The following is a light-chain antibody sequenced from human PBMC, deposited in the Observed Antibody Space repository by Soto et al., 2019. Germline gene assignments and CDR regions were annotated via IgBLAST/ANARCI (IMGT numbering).Light chain of an antibody. V-gene: IGKV3-15*01. Sequence: EIVLTQSPVTLSLTPGHRGTLSCRASQSVSSRYLDGYQQQPGQAPRLVIYDASSRATGSPARVSGSGAGTEVTITISSLQSEDFAVYECQQYNNWPQTFGQGTKVDIK. CDR1: QSVSSRY. J-gene: IGKJ1*01. CDR3: QQYNNWPQT. CDR2: DAS.